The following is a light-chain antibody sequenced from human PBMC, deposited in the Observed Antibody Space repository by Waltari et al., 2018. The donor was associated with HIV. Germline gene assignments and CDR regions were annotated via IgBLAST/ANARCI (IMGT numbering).Light chain of an antibody. V-gene: IGLV2-23*01. CDR1: SSDVGNYNP. CDR3: CSYANSSTV. Sequence: QSALTQFASVSGSPGQSITIPCTGTSSDVGNYNPSSWYQQHPGKAPKLMIYEGSKRPSGVSNRFSGSKSGNTASLTISGLQAEDEADYYCCSYANSSTVFGGGTKVTVL. J-gene: IGLJ2*01. CDR2: EGS.